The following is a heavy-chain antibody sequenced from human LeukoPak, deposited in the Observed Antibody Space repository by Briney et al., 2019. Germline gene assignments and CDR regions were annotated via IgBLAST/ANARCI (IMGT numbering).Heavy chain of an antibody. CDR2: LYSGGDT. CDR1: GFTVTTNY. J-gene: IGHJ4*02. D-gene: IGHD3-10*01. V-gene: IGHV3-66*01. Sequence: PGGSLRLSCAVSGFTVTTNYMSWVRQAPGKGLEWVSVLYSGGDTYYGKSVKGRFIISRDNSKNTVFLQMNSLRVEDTAVYHCARDRGYSDYWGQGTLVTVSS. CDR3: ARDRGYSDY.